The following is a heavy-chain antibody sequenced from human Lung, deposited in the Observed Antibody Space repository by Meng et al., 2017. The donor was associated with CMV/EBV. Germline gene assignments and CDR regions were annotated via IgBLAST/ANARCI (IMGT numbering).Heavy chain of an antibody. Sequence: QAQLQEAGPGLVKPYGTLSRTCGVSVGSIIRNIRWTWVRQPPGKGLEWIGDIDDSGSTNYNPSLNSRISISLDKSKNHFSLKVNSVTAADTAVYYCARGKQDAWELLAYWGQGALVTVSS. CDR3: ARGKQDAWELLAY. J-gene: IGHJ4*02. D-gene: IGHD1-26*01. CDR1: VGSIIRNIR. V-gene: IGHV4-4*02. CDR2: IDDSGST.